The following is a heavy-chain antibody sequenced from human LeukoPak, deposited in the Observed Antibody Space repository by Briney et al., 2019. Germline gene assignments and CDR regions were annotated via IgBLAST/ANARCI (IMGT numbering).Heavy chain of an antibody. Sequence: SQTLSLTCAISGDGVSSNSVTWNWIRQSPSRGLEWLGRTYYRSTWYNDYAVSVRGRLTVNPDTSKNQFSLHLSSVTPEDTAVYYCARRLTQYDCFDPWGQGILVTVSS. CDR3: ARRLTQYDCFDP. D-gene: IGHD2-2*01. J-gene: IGHJ5*02. CDR1: GDGVSSNSVT. V-gene: IGHV6-1*01. CDR2: TYYRSTWYN.